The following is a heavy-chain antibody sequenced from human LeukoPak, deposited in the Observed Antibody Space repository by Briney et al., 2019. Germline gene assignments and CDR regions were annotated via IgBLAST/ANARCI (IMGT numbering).Heavy chain of an antibody. D-gene: IGHD3/OR15-3a*01. CDR3: ATRTGYGRYYYYMDV. CDR1: GGTFSSYA. V-gene: IGHV1-69*06. CDR2: IIPIFGTA. Sequence: SVKVSCKASGGTFSSYAISWVRQAPGQGLEWMGGIIPIFGTANYAQKFQGRVTMTEDTSTDTAYMELSSLRSEDTAVYYCATRTGYGRYYYYMDVWGKGTTVTVSS. J-gene: IGHJ6*03.